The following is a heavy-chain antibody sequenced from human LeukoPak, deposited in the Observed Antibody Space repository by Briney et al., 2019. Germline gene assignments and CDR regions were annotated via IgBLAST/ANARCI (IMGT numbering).Heavy chain of an antibody. D-gene: IGHD6-13*01. CDR1: GFTFSSYG. CDR2: ISYDGSNK. Sequence: AGRSLRLSCAASGFTFSSYGMHWVRQAPGKGLEWVAVISYDGSNKYYADSVKGRFTISRDNSKNTLYLQMNSLRAEDTAVYYCAKIPIGEEKGIAAADYWGQGTLVTVSS. J-gene: IGHJ4*02. V-gene: IGHV3-30*18. CDR3: AKIPIGEEKGIAAADY.